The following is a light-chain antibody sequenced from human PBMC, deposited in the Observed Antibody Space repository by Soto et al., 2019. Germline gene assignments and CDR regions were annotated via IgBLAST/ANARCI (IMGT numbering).Light chain of an antibody. CDR2: EVT. J-gene: IGLJ1*01. CDR1: SSDVGAYNL. CDR3: SSYAGSSILYV. V-gene: IGLV2-14*01. Sequence: QSVLTQPASVSGSPGQSITISCTGTSSDVGAYNLVSWYQHLPDKAPKLIISEVTNRPSGVSDRFSGSKSGNTASLTVSGLQAEDEADYFCSSYAGSSILYVFGTGTKLTVL.